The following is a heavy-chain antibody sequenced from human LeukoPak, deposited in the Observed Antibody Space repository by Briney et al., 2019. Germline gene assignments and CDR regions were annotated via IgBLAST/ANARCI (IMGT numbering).Heavy chain of an antibody. CDR2: INPNSGGT. J-gene: IGHJ5*02. D-gene: IGHD2-15*01. Sequence: GASVKVSCKASGYTFTGYYMHWVRQAPGQGLEWMGWINPNSGGTNYAQKFQGRVTMTRDTSISTAYMELSRLRSDDTAVYYCARERIRSGGRSFDPWGQGTLVTVSS. CDR3: ARERIRSGGRSFDP. V-gene: IGHV1-2*02. CDR1: GYTFTGYY.